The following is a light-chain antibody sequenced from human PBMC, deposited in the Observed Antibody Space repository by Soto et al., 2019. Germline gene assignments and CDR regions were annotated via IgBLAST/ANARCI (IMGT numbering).Light chain of an antibody. CDR1: SGHSTFA. CDR3: QTWGAGIRV. CDR2: IKSDGSH. Sequence: QLVLTQSPSASASLGASVKLTCTLSSGHSTFAIAWHQLQPEKGPRYLMKIKSDGSHTKGDGIPDRFSGSSSGAERYLTISSLQSEDEADYYCQTWGAGIRVFAGGTKLTVL. V-gene: IGLV4-69*01. J-gene: IGLJ2*01.